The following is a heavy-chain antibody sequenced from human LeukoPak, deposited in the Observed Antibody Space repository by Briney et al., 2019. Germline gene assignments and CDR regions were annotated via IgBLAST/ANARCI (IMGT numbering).Heavy chain of an antibody. CDR3: ASDSSGYFGP. CDR2: ISNTGSAA. V-gene: IGHV3-11*01. J-gene: IGHJ5*02. Sequence: GGSLRLSCAASGLIFNDYYMNWIRQAPGRGREWFSYISNTGSAAYYADSVKGRFTISRDNAKNLLYLQMNSLRAEDTAVYYCASDSSGYFGPWGQGTLVTVSS. CDR1: GLIFNDYY. D-gene: IGHD3-22*01.